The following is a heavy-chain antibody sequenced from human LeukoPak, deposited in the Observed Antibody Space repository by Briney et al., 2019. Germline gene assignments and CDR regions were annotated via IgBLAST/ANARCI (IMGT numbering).Heavy chain of an antibody. CDR1: GGSISSYY. J-gene: IGHJ4*02. CDR2: VSYSGST. Sequence: SETLSLTCTVSGGSISSYYWSWVRQPPGKGLEWIGYVSYSGSTYYNPSLKSRVTISVDTSKNQFSLKLSSVTAADTAVYYCARDREYYYDSSGSPLEYWGQGTLVTVSS. V-gene: IGHV4-59*12. D-gene: IGHD3-22*01. CDR3: ARDREYYYDSSGSPLEY.